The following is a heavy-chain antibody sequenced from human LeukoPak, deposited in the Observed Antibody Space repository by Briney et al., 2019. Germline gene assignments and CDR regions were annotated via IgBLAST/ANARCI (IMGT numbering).Heavy chain of an antibody. CDR3: TRAKYQLLYLSDY. CDR1: RFTFGDYA. D-gene: IGHD2-2*02. CDR2: IRSKAYGGTT. J-gene: IGHJ4*02. V-gene: IGHV3-49*04. Sequence: PGRSLRLSCTASRFTFGDYAMSWVRQAPGKGLEWVGFIRSKAYGGTTEYAASVKGRFTISRDDSKSIAYLQMNSLKTEDTAVYYCTRAKYQLLYLSDYWGQGTLVTVSS.